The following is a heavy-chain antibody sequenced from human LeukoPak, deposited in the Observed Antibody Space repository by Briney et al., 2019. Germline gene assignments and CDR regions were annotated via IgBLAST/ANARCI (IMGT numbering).Heavy chain of an antibody. D-gene: IGHD3-22*01. V-gene: IGHV1-69*06. CDR1: GGTFSSYA. J-gene: IGHJ4*02. CDR3: ARTLPRYYYDSSGYYRPVSPPFDY. Sequence: SVKVSCKASGGTFSSYAISWVRQAPGQGLEWMGGIIPIFGTANYAQKFQGRVTITADKSTSTAYMELSSLRSEDTAVYYCARTLPRYYYDSSGYYRPVSPPFDYWGQGTLVTVSS. CDR2: IIPIFGTA.